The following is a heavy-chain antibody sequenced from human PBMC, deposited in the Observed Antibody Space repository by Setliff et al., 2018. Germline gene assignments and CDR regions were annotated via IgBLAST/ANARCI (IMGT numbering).Heavy chain of an antibody. CDR2: IKSKTDGGTI. CDR3: ARDRNFWSGLRYFDY. V-gene: IGHV3-15*01. D-gene: IGHD3-3*01. CDR1: GFTFSKAW. J-gene: IGHJ4*02. Sequence: GGSLRLSCAASGFTFSKAWMSWVRQAPGKGLEWVGRIKSKTDGGTIDYAAPVKGRLTISRDDSKNTLYLQVNSLRSEDTAVYYCARDRNFWSGLRYFDYWGQGTLVTVSS.